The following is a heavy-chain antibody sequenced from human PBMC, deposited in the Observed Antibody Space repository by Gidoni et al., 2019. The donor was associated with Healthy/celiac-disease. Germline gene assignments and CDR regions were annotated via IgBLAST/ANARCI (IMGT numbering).Heavy chain of an antibody. D-gene: IGHD1-1*01. V-gene: IGHV4-4*07. Sequence: QVQLQESGPGLVKPSETLSLPCPVSGGSIRSYYWSWIRQPAGKGLEWIGRIYTSGSTNYNPSLKSRVTMSVDTSKNQFSLKLSSVTAADTAVYYCAGGQDWNDHDLLFDYWGQGTLVTVSS. CDR3: AGGQDWNDHDLLFDY. J-gene: IGHJ4*02. CDR1: GGSIRSYY. CDR2: IYTSGST.